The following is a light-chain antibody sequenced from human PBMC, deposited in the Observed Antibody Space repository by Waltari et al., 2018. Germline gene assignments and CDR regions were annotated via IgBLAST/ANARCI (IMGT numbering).Light chain of an antibody. CDR2: DVN. CDR3: NSYASENILL. Sequence: QSALSQPASVSGSPGQSITISCSGSRSDIGGYDYVSWYQKHPGKAHKLLIYDVNKRPAGFSDLFSGSKLAFRASLTFSGLQAEDEADYSCNSYASENILLFGGGTKVTVL. CDR1: RSDIGGYDY. V-gene: IGLV2-14*01. J-gene: IGLJ2*01.